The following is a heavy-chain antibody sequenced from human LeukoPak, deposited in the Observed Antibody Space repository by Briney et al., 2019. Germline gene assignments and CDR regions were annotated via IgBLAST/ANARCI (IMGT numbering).Heavy chain of an antibody. CDR2: IYYSGSI. D-gene: IGHD6-13*01. J-gene: IGHJ6*03. Sequence: SGTLSLTCAVSGGSISSSHWWSWVRQPPGKGLECIGYIYYSGSINYNPSLKSRVTISVDTSKNQFSLKLNSVTAADTAVYYCARYKAPVGQKNSSSWYRHYYYYYMDVWGKGTTVTVSS. CDR1: GGSISSSHW. V-gene: IGHV4-4*02. CDR3: ARYKAPVGQKNSSSWYRHYYYYYMDV.